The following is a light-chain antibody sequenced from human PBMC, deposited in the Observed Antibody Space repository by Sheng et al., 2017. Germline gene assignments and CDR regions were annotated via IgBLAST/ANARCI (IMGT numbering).Light chain of an antibody. V-gene: IGKV1-33*01. Sequence: DIQMTQSPSSLSASVGDRVIITCQASQDISNHLNWYQQKPGKAPKLLIYDASYLETGVPSRFSGSGSGTDFNFTISSLQSEDVATYYCQQYDNFPIFGPGTKVDFK. CDR3: QQYDNFPI. J-gene: IGKJ3*01. CDR1: QDISNH. CDR2: DAS.